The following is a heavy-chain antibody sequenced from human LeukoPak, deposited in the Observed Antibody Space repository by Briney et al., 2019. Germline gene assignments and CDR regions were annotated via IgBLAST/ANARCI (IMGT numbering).Heavy chain of an antibody. CDR2: INPNSGGT. CDR1: GYTFTGYY. V-gene: IGHV1-2*02. Sequence: GASVKVSCKASGYTFTGYYMHWVRQAPGQGLEWMGWINPNSGGTNYAQKFQGRVTMTRDTSISTAYMELRRLRSDDTAVYYCARGSIGRGRAAFDIWGQGTMVTVSS. CDR3: ARGSIGRGRAAFDI. J-gene: IGHJ3*02. D-gene: IGHD3-10*01.